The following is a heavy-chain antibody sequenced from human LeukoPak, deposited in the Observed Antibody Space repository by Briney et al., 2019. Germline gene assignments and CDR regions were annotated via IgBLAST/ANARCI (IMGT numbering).Heavy chain of an antibody. Sequence: SETLSLTCTVSSVYISSHYWSWLRQPPGKGLEWIGYIDNTGNTNYNPSLKGRVTISEDTSKNQFSLKLSSLTAADTAVYYCARDGYNRGWYFPGYWSQGTLVTVSS. J-gene: IGHJ4*02. CDR3: ARDGYNRGWYFPGY. CDR1: SVYISSHY. V-gene: IGHV4-59*11. CDR2: IDNTGNT. D-gene: IGHD6-19*01.